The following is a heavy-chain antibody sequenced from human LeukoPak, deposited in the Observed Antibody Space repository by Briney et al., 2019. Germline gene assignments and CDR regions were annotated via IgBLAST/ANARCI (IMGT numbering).Heavy chain of an antibody. CDR2: ITPIFHTA. V-gene: IGHV1-69*13. D-gene: IGHD3-22*01. Sequence: GASVKVSCKASGGGFSSYAFSWVRQAPGRGLECMGGITPIFHTAKYAQDFQDRVAITADESTTTVYMQLSGLTSEDTAVYYCARDLHYESSGDAYWGQGTLVIVSA. CDR1: GGGFSSYA. CDR3: ARDLHYESSGDAY. J-gene: IGHJ4*02.